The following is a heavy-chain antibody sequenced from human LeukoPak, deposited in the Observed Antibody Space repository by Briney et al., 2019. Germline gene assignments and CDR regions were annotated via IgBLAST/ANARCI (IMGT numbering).Heavy chain of an antibody. D-gene: IGHD4-17*01. V-gene: IGHV3-33*01. CDR3: AGDYGEYYYGMDV. J-gene: IGHJ6*02. CDR1: GFTFSSYG. Sequence: PGRSLRLSCAASGFTFSSYGMHCVRQAPGKGLEWVAVIWYDGSNKCYADSVKGRFTISRDNSKNTLYLQMNSLRAEDTAVYYCAGDYGEYYYGMDVWGQGTTVTVSS. CDR2: IWYDGSNK.